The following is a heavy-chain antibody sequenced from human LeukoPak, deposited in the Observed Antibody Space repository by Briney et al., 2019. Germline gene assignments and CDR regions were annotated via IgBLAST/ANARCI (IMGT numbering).Heavy chain of an antibody. CDR3: ARGSLLWFGEAGVGIDP. V-gene: IGHV1-18*01. Sequence: ASVKVSCKASGYTFTSYGISWVRQAPGQGLEWMGWISAYNGNTNYAQKLQGRVTMTTDTSTSTAYMELRSLRSDDTAVYYCARGSLLWFGEAGVGIDPWGQGTLVTVSS. CDR2: ISAYNGNT. J-gene: IGHJ5*02. CDR1: GYTFTSYG. D-gene: IGHD3-10*01.